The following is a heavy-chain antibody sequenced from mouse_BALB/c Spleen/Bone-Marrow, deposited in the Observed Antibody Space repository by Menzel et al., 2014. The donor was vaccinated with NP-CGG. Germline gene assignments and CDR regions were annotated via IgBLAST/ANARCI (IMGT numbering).Heavy chain of an antibody. CDR2: IRNKANGYTT. CDR3: ARIGSSFYYYAMDY. D-gene: IGHD1-1*01. J-gene: IGHJ4*01. Sequence: EVQGVESGGGLVQPGGSLRLSCATSGFTFTDYYMSWVRQPPGKALEWLGFIRNKANGYTTEYGASVKGRFTISRDNSQSILYLQMNTLRAEDSATYYCARIGSSFYYYAMDYWGQGTSVTVSS. CDR1: GFTFTDYY. V-gene: IGHV7-3*02.